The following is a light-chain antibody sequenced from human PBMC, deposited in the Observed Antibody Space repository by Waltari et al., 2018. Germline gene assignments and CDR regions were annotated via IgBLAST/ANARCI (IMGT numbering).Light chain of an antibody. Sequence: QSALTQPASVTGSPGQSITISCTGTSSDIGGYDSVPWYQQCPGTAPKLLISDVSDRPSGVSYRFSGSKSGSTASLTISGLQPEDEADYYCSSYTSDYTLIYGGGTRLTVL. CDR1: SSDIGGYDS. CDR2: DVS. J-gene: IGLJ2*01. V-gene: IGLV2-14*03. CDR3: SSYTSDYTLI.